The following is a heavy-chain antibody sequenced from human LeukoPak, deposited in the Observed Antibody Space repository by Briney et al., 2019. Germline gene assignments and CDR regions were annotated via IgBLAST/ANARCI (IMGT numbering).Heavy chain of an antibody. V-gene: IGHV4-38-2*02. J-gene: IGHJ4*02. CDR1: DYSISSGYGYY. D-gene: IGHD5/OR15-5a*01. CDR3: ATLVSTRYYFDY. CDR2: IYHSGIT. Sequence: PSETLSLTCTVSDYSISSGYGYYWGWIPQPPGKGLEWIGNIYHSGITYYNHFNSSLKSRVTISIDTSKNQFSLRLTSVTAADTAVYFCATLVSTRYYFDYWGQGTLVTVSS.